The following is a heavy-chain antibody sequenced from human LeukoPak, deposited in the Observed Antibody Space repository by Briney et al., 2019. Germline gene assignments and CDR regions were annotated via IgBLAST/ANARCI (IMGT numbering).Heavy chain of an antibody. CDR1: GFVFSNYY. Sequence: PGGSVRLSCAASGFVFSNYYMSWIRQAPGKELEWVSSISSGGNSIFYADSVKGRFSISRDNAKNSMYLQMNSLRAEDTAVYYCATYSSLNRREFQYWGQGTLLTVSS. CDR2: ISSGGNSI. CDR3: ATYSSLNRREFQY. J-gene: IGHJ1*01. V-gene: IGHV3-11*04. D-gene: IGHD3-22*01.